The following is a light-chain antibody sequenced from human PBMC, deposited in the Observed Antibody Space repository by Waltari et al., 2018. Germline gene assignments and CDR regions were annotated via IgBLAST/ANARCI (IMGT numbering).Light chain of an antibody. Sequence: EIVLTQSPGTASLSPGERVTLSCSASQSVGSSSLAWYQQKPGQAPRLVIYRASRRATGIPDRFSGSGSGTDFSLTISRLAPEDFAVYYCQQHGTLPATFGQGTKVEIK. CDR3: QQHGTLPAT. CDR2: RAS. J-gene: IGKJ1*01. V-gene: IGKV3-20*01. CDR1: QSVGSSS.